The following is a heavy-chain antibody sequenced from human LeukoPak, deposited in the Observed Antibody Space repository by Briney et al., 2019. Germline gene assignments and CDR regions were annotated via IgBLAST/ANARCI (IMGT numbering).Heavy chain of an antibody. D-gene: IGHD2-2*01. CDR2: IYPGDSDT. CDR1: GYSFTSYW. J-gene: IGHJ4*02. Sequence: GESLKISCKGSGYSFTSYWIGCVRQMPGKGLEWMGIIYPGDSDTRYSPSFQGQVTISADKSISTAYLQWSSLKASYTAMYYCARRRAMGYCSSTSCDYFDYWGQGTLVTVSS. CDR3: ARRRAMGYCSSTSCDYFDY. V-gene: IGHV5-51*01.